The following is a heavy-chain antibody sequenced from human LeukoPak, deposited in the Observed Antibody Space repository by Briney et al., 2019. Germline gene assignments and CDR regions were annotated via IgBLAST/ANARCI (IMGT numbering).Heavy chain of an antibody. Sequence: SETLSLTCAVYGGSFSGYYWSWIRQPPGKGLEWIGYIYYSGSTNYNPSLKSRVTISVDTSKNQFSLKLSSVTAADTAVYYCARSPDYDFXSGLNXFDPWGXGTLVTVS. V-gene: IGHV4-59*08. J-gene: IGHJ5*02. CDR1: GGSFSGYY. D-gene: IGHD3-3*01. CDR2: IYYSGST. CDR3: ARSPDYDFXSGLNXFDP.